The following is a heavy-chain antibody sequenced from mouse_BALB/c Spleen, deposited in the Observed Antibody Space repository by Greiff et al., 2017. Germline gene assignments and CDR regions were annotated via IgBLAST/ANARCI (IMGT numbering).Heavy chain of an antibody. Sequence: VQLQQSGAELSRPGASVKMSCKASGYTFTSYTMHWVKQRPGQGLEWIGYINPSSGYTNYNQKFKDKATLTADKSSSTAYMQLSSLTSEDSAVYYCANGNYVYYAMDYWGQGTSVTVSS. V-gene: IGHV1-4*01. D-gene: IGHD2-1*01. J-gene: IGHJ4*01. CDR1: GYTFTSYT. CDR3: ANGNYVYYAMDY. CDR2: INPSSGYT.